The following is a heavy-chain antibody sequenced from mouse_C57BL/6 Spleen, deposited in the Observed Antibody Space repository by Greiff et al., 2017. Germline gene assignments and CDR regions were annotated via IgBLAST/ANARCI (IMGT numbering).Heavy chain of an antibody. V-gene: IGHV14-3*01. CDR1: GFNFKNSY. Sequence: EVQLQQSVAELVRPGASVKLSCTASGFNFKNSYMHWVKQRPEQGLEWIGRIDPANGSTKYAPKFQGKATITADTSSNTAYMQLSSLTSEDTAIYYCARGRPTPGYAKEYWGQGTSVTVSS. D-gene: IGHD2-10*01. CDR2: IDPANGST. CDR3: ARGRPTPGYAKEY. J-gene: IGHJ4*01.